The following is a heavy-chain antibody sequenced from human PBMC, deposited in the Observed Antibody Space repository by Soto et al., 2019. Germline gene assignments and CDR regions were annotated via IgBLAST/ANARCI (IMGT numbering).Heavy chain of an antibody. CDR3: ARDQGGDVVVPAAPTNWFDP. CDR1: GYTFTGYY. Sequence: ASVKVSCKSSGYTFTGYYMHWVRQAPGQGLEWMGWINPNSGGTNYAQKFQGWVTMTRDTSISTAYMELSRLRSDDTAVYYCARDQGGDVVVPAAPTNWFDPWGQGTLVTVSS. V-gene: IGHV1-2*04. D-gene: IGHD2-2*01. CDR2: INPNSGGT. J-gene: IGHJ5*02.